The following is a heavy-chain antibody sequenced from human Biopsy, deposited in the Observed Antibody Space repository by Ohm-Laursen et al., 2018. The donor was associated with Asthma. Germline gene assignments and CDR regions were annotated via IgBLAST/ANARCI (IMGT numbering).Heavy chain of an antibody. CDR1: GGTFNTYV. Sequence: SVNVSCKYLGGTFNTYVIGWARQAPGQGLEWMGGINSVFGTTTYPQKFQVRVTITADNSTSTVYMELSSLRSEDTAVYYCARKAGSCISRTCYSLDFWGQGTLVTVSS. CDR2: INSVFGTT. CDR3: ARKAGSCISRTCYSLDF. V-gene: IGHV1-69*06. J-gene: IGHJ4*02. D-gene: IGHD2-2*01.